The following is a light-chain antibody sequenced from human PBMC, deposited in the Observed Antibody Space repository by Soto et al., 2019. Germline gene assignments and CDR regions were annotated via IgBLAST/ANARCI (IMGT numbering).Light chain of an antibody. CDR3: QQYNNWPRT. Sequence: EIVMTQSPATLSVSPGERATLSCRASQSVSSNLAWYLQKPGQAPRLVIYGASTRATGIPARFSGSGSGTEFTLTISSLHSEYFAVYYCQQYNNWPRTFGQGTKVESK. CDR1: QSVSSN. J-gene: IGKJ1*01. V-gene: IGKV3-15*01. CDR2: GAS.